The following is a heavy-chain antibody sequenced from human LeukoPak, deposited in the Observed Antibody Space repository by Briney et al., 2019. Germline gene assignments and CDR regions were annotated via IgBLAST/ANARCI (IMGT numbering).Heavy chain of an antibody. V-gene: IGHV3-21*01. CDR1: GFTFSYYS. CDR2: ISSSSTYI. D-gene: IGHD3-10*02. CDR3: AELGITMIGGV. Sequence: GGSLRLSCAASGFTFSYYSMNWVRQAPGKGLEWVSSISSSSTYIYYADSVKGRFTISRDNAKNSLYLQINSLRAEDTAVYYCAELGITMIGGVWGKGTTVTISS. J-gene: IGHJ6*04.